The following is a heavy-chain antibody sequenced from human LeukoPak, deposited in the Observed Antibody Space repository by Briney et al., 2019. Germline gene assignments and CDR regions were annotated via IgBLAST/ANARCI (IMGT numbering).Heavy chain of an antibody. Sequence: SETLSLTCTVSGGSISGYYWSWIRQPPGKGLEWIGEINHSGSTNYNPSLKSRVTISVDTSKNQFSLKLSSVTAADTAVYYCARGAGYYYDSSGTPGYWGQGTLVTVSS. CDR2: INHSGST. V-gene: IGHV4-34*01. CDR1: GGSISGYY. J-gene: IGHJ4*02. CDR3: ARGAGYYYDSSGTPGY. D-gene: IGHD3-22*01.